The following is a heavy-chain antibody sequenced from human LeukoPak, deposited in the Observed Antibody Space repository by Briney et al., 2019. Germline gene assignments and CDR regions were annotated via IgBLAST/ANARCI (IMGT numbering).Heavy chain of an antibody. J-gene: IGHJ4*02. Sequence: ASVKVSCKASGYTFTGYYMHWVRQATGQGLEWMGWMNPYSGNTGYAQKFQGRVTMTRNTSISTAYMELSSLRSEDTAVYYCATAVGYGSGSYSAWGQGTLVTVSS. CDR2: MNPYSGNT. V-gene: IGHV1-8*02. CDR3: ATAVGYGSGSYSA. CDR1: GYTFTGYY. D-gene: IGHD3-10*01.